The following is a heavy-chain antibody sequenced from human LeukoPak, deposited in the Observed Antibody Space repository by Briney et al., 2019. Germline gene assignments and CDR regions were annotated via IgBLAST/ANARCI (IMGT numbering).Heavy chain of an antibody. V-gene: IGHV4-31*03. CDR1: GGSISSGGYY. Sequence: SQTLSLTCTVSGGSISSGGYYWRWLRQHPGKGLEWIGYIYYSGSTYYNPSLKSRVTISVDTSKNQFSLKLSSVTAADTAVYYCARVADYPNWFDPWGQGTLVTVSS. CDR3: ARVADYPNWFDP. CDR2: IYYSGST. J-gene: IGHJ5*02. D-gene: IGHD4/OR15-4a*01.